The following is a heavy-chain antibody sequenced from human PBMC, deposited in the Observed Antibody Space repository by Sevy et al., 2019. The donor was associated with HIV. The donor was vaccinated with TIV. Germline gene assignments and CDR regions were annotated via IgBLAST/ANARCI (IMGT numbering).Heavy chain of an antibody. CDR3: AKVTGGVQGPHYYYYGMDV. CDR1: GFTFDDYA. J-gene: IGHJ6*02. V-gene: IGHV3-43D*03. D-gene: IGHD7-27*01. Sequence: GGSLRLSYAASGFTFDDYAMHWVRQAPGKGLEWVSLISWDGGSTYYADSVKGRFTISRDNSKNSLYLQMNSLRAEDTALYYCAKVTGGVQGPHYYYYGMDVWGQGTTVTVSS. CDR2: ISWDGGST.